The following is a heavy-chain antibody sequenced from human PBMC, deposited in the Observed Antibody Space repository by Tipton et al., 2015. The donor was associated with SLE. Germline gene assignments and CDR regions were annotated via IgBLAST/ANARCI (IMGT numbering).Heavy chain of an antibody. D-gene: IGHD3-10*01. CDR3: ARYYYGSGSCFDY. V-gene: IGHV4-39*07. CDR2: IYYSGST. CDR1: GGSISSSSYY. J-gene: IGHJ4*02. Sequence: TLSLTCTVSGGSISSSSYYWGWIRQPPGKGLEWIGSIYYSGSTYYNPSLKSRVTISVDTSKNQFSLKLSSVTAADTAVYYCARYYYGSGSCFDYWGQGTLVTVSS.